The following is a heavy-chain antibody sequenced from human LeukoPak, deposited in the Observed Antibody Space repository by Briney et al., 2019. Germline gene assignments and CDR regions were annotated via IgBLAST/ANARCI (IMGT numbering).Heavy chain of an antibody. J-gene: IGHJ3*01. CDR1: GGSISSSSYY. CDR2: VYYSGSA. Sequence: SETLSLTCPVSGGSISSSSYYWGWIRQPPGKGLEWIGSVYYSGSAYYNPSLESLVTISPDTSKNQFSLKFSSVTAADTAMYYCARATMVRGVIGAFDVWDQGTMVIVSS. CDR3: ARATMVRGVIGAFDV. V-gene: IGHV4-39*01. D-gene: IGHD3-10*01.